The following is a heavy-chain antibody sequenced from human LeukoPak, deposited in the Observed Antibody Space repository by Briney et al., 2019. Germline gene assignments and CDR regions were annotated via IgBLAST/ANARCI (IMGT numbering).Heavy chain of an antibody. Sequence: GGSLRLSCAASGFTFSSYWMSWVRQAPGKGLEWVANIKQDGSEKYYVDSVKGRFTISRDNAKNSLYLQMNSLRAEDTAVYYCARDRHGSSWDDYYYYMDVWDKGTTVTVSS. J-gene: IGHJ6*03. CDR3: ARDRHGSSWDDYYYYMDV. V-gene: IGHV3-7*01. D-gene: IGHD6-13*01. CDR1: GFTFSSYW. CDR2: IKQDGSEK.